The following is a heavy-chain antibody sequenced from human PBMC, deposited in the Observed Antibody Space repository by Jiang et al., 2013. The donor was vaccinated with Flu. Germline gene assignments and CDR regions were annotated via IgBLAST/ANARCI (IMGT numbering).Heavy chain of an antibody. CDR3: AHRGGYCSSTSCYMNWFDP. V-gene: IGHV2-5*02. Sequence: KPTQTLTLTCTFSGFSLSTSGVGVGWIRQPPGKALEWLALIYWDDDKRYSPSLKSRLTITKDTSKNQVVLTMTNMDPVDTATYYCAHRGGYCSSTSCYMNWFDPGAREPWSPSPQ. D-gene: IGHD2-2*02. CDR1: GFSLSTSGVG. CDR2: IYWDDDK. J-gene: IGHJ5*02.